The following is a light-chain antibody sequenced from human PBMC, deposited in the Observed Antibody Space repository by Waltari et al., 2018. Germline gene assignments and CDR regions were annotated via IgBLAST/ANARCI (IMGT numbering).Light chain of an antibody. V-gene: IGKV1-9*01. Sequence: DIQFTQSPSFLSASVGARVTITCRASQGISSNLAWYQHKPGQAPKLLIYGASTLESVAPSGFGGGGSGTEFTLTISSLQPEDFATYYCQQLNSYLFGGGTKVEIK. CDR3: QQLNSYL. CDR1: QGISSN. CDR2: GAS. J-gene: IGKJ4*01.